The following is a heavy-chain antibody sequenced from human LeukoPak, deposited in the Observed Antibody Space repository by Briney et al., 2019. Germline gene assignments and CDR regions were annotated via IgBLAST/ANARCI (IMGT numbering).Heavy chain of an antibody. CDR2: IRYDGSNK. V-gene: IGHV3-30*02. Sequence: GGSLRLSCVASGFIFSDHYMDWVRQAPGKGLEWVAFIRYDGSNKYYADSVKGRFTISRDNSKNTLYLQMNSLRAEDTAVYYCAKQGIAARRGFDYWGQGTLVTVSS. J-gene: IGHJ4*02. D-gene: IGHD6-6*01. CDR3: AKQGIAARRGFDY. CDR1: GFIFSDHY.